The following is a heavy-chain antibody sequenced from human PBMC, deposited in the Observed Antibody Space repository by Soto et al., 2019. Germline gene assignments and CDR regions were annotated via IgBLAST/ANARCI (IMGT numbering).Heavy chain of an antibody. D-gene: IGHD3-9*01. CDR1: GGSITAGGYS. V-gene: IGHV4-30-2*01. J-gene: IGHJ5*02. Sequence: QVRLQESGSGLVKPSQTLSLTCDVSGGSITAGGYSWSWIRRPPGKGLEFIGSVYASGGANSNQSYSSRVIVSVDMSKNRFSLRLTSLTAAASAVYYCARGDIVTVPTTGGWFDPWGQGTPVIVSS. CDR2: VYASGGA. CDR3: ARGDIVTVPTTGGWFDP.